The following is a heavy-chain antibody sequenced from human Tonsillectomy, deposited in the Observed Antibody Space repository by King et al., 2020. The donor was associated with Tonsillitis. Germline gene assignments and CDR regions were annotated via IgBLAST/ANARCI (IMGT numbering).Heavy chain of an antibody. V-gene: IGHV3-9*01. CDR3: AKDLGGTHGKYYFDY. Sequence: VQLVESGGALVQPGRSLRLSCAASGFTFDDYAMHWVRQGPGKGLEWVSGISWNSGSIGYADSVKGRFTISRDNAKNSLYLQMNRLRAEDTALYYCAKDLGGTHGKYYFDYWGQGTLVTVSS. CDR2: ISWNSGSI. CDR1: GFTFDDYA. J-gene: IGHJ4*02. D-gene: IGHD1-7*01.